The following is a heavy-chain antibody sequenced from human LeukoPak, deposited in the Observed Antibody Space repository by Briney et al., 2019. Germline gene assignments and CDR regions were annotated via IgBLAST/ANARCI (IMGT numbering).Heavy chain of an antibody. CDR1: GGSISSYY. V-gene: IGHV4-59*01. J-gene: IGHJ4*02. Sequence: SETLSLTCTVSGGSISSYYWSWIRQPPGRGLEWIGYIYYSGSTNYNPSLKSRVTISVDPPKNQFSLKLSSVTAADTAVYYCARGGGYYTYVDYWGQGTLVTVSS. CDR2: IYYSGST. D-gene: IGHD3-22*01. CDR3: ARGGGYYTYVDY.